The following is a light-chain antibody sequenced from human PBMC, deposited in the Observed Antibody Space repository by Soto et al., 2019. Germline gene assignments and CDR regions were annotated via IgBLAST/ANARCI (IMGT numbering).Light chain of an antibody. CDR2: EVS. J-gene: IGLJ2*01. Sequence: QSALTQPASVSGSPGQSITISCTGTSSDVGGYNDVSWYQQPPGKATKLMIYEVSNRPSGVSNRFSGSKSGNTASLTISGLQAEDEADYYGSSYTRNSTLVFGGGTKLTVL. CDR3: SSYTRNSTLV. V-gene: IGLV2-14*01. CDR1: SSDVGGYND.